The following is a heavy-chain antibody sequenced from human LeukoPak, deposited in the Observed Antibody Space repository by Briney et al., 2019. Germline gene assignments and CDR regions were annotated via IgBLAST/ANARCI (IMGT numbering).Heavy chain of an antibody. V-gene: IGHV1-46*01. CDR1: GYTFTSYY. D-gene: IGHD2-15*01. CDR3: ARTARVDDAFDI. J-gene: IGHJ3*02. Sequence: ASAKVSCKASGYTFTSYYMHWVRQAPGQGLEWMGIINPSGGSTSYAQKFQGRVTMTRDTSTSTVYMELSSLRSEDTAVYYCARTARVDDAFDIWGQWTMVTVSS. CDR2: INPSGGST.